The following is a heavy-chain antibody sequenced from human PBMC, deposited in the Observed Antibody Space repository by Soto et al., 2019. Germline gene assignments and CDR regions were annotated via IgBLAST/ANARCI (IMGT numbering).Heavy chain of an antibody. CDR3: ARDPPPPDY. Sequence: QVQLVQSGAEVKKPGASVKVSCKASGYTFASYAISWMRQAPGQGIEWMGWISAYNGNTNYAQKLQGRVTMTTDTSTSTAYLGLRMRRTDDTGVYYCARDPPPPDYWGQGTRVTVSS. CDR1: GYTFASYA. V-gene: IGHV1-18*01. J-gene: IGHJ4*02. CDR2: ISAYNGNT.